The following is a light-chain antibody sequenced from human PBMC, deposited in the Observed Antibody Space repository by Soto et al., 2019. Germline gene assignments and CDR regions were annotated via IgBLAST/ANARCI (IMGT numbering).Light chain of an antibody. CDR1: QSVNNNY. Sequence: EIVLTQSPGTLSLSPGERATVSCRASQSVNNNYVAWYQQKSGQAPRLLIFAASSRAPGIPGRFSGSGSGADFTLTIPRLEPDDFAVYYCQQYGSSLYTFGQGTKLEIK. J-gene: IGKJ2*01. CDR2: AAS. CDR3: QQYGSSLYT. V-gene: IGKV3-20*01.